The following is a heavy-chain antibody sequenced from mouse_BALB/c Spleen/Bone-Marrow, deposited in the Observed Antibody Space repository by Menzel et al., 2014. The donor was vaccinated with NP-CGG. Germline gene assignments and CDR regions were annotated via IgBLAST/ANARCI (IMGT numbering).Heavy chain of an antibody. CDR3: ANGNFDY. CDR1: GYSITSGYS. Sequence: EVQRVESGPDLVKPSQSLSLTCTVTGYSITSGYSCHWIRQFPGNKLEWMGYIHYSGSTNYNPSLKSRISITRDTSKNQFFLQLNSVTTEDTATYYCANGNFDYWGQGTTLTVSS. D-gene: IGHD2-1*01. V-gene: IGHV3-1*02. CDR2: IHYSGST. J-gene: IGHJ2*01.